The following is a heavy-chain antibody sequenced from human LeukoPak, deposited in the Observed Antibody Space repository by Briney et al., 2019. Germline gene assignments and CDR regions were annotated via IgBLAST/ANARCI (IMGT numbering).Heavy chain of an antibody. J-gene: IGHJ3*02. CDR2: IYYSGST. V-gene: IGHV4-31*01. CDR3: ARGWYYGSGPKGDAFDI. CDR1: RGFISRGGYY. D-gene: IGHD3-10*01. Sequence: PFQTLCLTCTVSRGFISRGGYYWSWIRQHPGKGLEWIGYIYYSGSTYYNPTHNNPSIESVDTSKNQFSLNLSSVTAADTAVYYCARGWYYGSGPKGDAFDIWGQGTMVTVSS.